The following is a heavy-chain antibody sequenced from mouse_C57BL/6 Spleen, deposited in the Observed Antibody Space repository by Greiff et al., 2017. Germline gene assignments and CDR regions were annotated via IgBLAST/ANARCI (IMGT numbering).Heavy chain of an antibody. D-gene: IGHD2-1*01. CDR3: AGGNYDWFAY. CDR2: IHPNSGST. Sequence: QVQLQQPGAELVKPGASVKLSCKASGYTFTSYWMHWVKQRPGQGLEWIGMIHPNSGSTNYNEKFKSKATLTVDKSSSTAYMQLSSLTSEDSAVYYCAGGNYDWFAYWGQGTLVTVSA. J-gene: IGHJ3*01. V-gene: IGHV1-64*01. CDR1: GYTFTSYW.